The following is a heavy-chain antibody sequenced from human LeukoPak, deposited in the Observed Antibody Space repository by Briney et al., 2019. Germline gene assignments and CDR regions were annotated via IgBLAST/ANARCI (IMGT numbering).Heavy chain of an antibody. D-gene: IGHD4-17*01. CDR2: IYYSGST. V-gene: IGHV4-59*01. Sequence: SETLSLTCSFSGGSISSYYWTWIRQPPGKGLEWIGYIYYSGSTNYNPSLKSRVTISVDTSKNQFSLKLSSVTAADTAVYYCARVRYKRRTMTTVTTFDYWGQGTLVTVSS. J-gene: IGHJ4*02. CDR3: ARVRYKRRTMTTVTTFDY. CDR1: GGSISSYY.